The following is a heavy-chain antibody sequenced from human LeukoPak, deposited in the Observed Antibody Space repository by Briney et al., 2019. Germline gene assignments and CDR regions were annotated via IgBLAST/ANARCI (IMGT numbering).Heavy chain of an antibody. CDR1: GFTFSSYS. J-gene: IGHJ4*02. V-gene: IGHV3-21*01. CDR2: ISSDSTYI. D-gene: IGHD3-10*01. CDR3: GRGGTRQPYDY. Sequence: GGSLRLSCAASGFTFSSYSMIWVREAPGKGLEWVSSISSDSTYIYYADSVKGRFTISRDNAENPMYLQMNSLRAEDTAVYFCGRGGTRQPYDYWGQGTLVTVSS.